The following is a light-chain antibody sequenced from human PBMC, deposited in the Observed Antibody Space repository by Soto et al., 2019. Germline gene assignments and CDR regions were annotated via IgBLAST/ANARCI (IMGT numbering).Light chain of an antibody. CDR3: QQYGSFPYT. CDR1: QSVSSSY. V-gene: IGKV3-20*01. J-gene: IGKJ2*01. CDR2: AAS. Sequence: EIVLTQSPGTLSLSPGERATLSCRASQSVSSSYLAWYQQKPGQAPRLLIYAASSRATGIPDRFSGSGSGTDFTLTISRLEPEDFAVYYCQQYGSFPYTFGQGTKLEI.